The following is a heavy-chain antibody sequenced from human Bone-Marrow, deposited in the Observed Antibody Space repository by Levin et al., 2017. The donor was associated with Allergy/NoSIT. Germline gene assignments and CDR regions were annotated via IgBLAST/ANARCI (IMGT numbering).Heavy chain of an antibody. V-gene: IGHV3-9*01. D-gene: IGHD5-24*01. CDR1: GFTFDDYV. J-gene: IGHJ4*02. CDR2: ISWNSGTI. CDR3: TKDNGYNNFDY. Sequence: GGSLRLSCAASGFTFDDYVMHWVRQTPGKGLEWVSGISWNSGTIDYADSVKGRFTISRDNAKSSLYLQMNSLRAEDTALYYCTKDNGYNNFDYWGQGTLVTVSS.